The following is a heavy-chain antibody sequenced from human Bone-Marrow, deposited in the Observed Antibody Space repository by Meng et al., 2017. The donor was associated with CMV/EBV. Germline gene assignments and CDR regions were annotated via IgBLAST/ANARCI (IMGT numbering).Heavy chain of an antibody. D-gene: IGHD6-13*01. Sequence: GGSLRLSCAASGFTFSSYSMNWVCQAPGKGLEWVSSISSSSSYIYYADSVMGRFTISRDNAKNSLYLQMNSLRAEDTAVYYCARDGAAADPGYFDYWGQGTLVTVSS. CDR1: GFTFSSYS. CDR3: ARDGAAADPGYFDY. J-gene: IGHJ4*02. V-gene: IGHV3-21*01. CDR2: ISSSSSYI.